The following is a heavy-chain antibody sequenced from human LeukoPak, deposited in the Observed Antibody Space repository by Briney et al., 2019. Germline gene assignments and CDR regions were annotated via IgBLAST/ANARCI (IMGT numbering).Heavy chain of an antibody. Sequence: SETLSLTCTVSGGSISSYYWSWIRQPPGKGLEWIGYIYYTGSSNYNPSLKSRATISVDTSKNQFSLKLSSVTAADTAVYYCARDRKSAGIAVAGTVFNYWGQGTLVTVSS. V-gene: IGHV4-59*12. D-gene: IGHD6-19*01. CDR3: ARDRKSAGIAVAGTVFNY. CDR2: IYYTGSS. CDR1: GGSISSYY. J-gene: IGHJ4*02.